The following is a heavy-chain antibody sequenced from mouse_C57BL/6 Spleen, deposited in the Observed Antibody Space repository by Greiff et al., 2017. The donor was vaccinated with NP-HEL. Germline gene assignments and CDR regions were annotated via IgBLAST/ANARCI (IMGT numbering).Heavy chain of an antibody. CDR1: GFSFNTYA. V-gene: IGHV10-1*01. CDR3: VSTTVVAWDY. D-gene: IGHD1-1*01. Sequence: EVQRVESGGGLVQPKGSLKLSCAASGFSFNTYAMNWVRQAPGKGLEWVARIRSKSNNYATYYADSVKDRFTISRDDSESMLYLQMNNLKTEDTAMYYCVSTTVVAWDYWGQGTSVTVSS. CDR2: IRSKSNNYAT. J-gene: IGHJ4*01.